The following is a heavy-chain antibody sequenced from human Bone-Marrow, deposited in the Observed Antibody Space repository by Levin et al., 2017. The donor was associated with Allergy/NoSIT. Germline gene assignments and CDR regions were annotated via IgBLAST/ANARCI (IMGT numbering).Heavy chain of an antibody. J-gene: IGHJ4*02. D-gene: IGHD3-9*01. CDR3: ARRPDYDPLTVYPAYHFAS. Sequence: SETLSLTCVVSGGSIGGREYSWGWIRQPPGKGLEWIGYIYHNGDAYYNPSLKIRLTMSVDRSKNQLSLRLDSVTAADTAVYYCARRPDYDPLTVYPAYHFASWGKGTLVTVSS. V-gene: IGHV4-30-2*01. CDR1: GGSIGGREYS. CDR2: IYHNGDA.